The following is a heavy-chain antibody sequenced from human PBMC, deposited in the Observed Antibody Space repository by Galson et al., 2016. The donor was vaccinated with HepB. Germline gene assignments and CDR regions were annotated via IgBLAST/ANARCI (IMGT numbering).Heavy chain of an antibody. CDR2: ISDSEST. CDR3: AKDEGFYNGMDF. CDR1: GGSVSSASHY. Sequence: ETLSLTCSVSGGSVSSASHYWSWVRQPTGKGLEWIGYISDSESTNYNPSLKGRVTISLDRSKNQFSLRLNSVIAADTAVYYCAKDEGFYNGMDFWGQGTTVTGSS. J-gene: IGHJ6*02. V-gene: IGHV4-61*01. D-gene: IGHD2-2*02.